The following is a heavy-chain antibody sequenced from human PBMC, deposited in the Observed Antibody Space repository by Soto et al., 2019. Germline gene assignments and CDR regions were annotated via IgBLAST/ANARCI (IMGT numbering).Heavy chain of an antibody. CDR3: ASGGAGSGPFTWELPDH. J-gene: IGHJ4*02. CDR2: ITPFSGDV. V-gene: IGHV1-45*02. CDR1: GNTFTYRY. D-gene: IGHD1-26*01. Sequence: QMQLVQSGAEVKKTGSTVTVSCKALGNTFTYRYLHWVRQAPGQALEWMGWITPFSGDVHYAQKFPGRATITRDRSINTAYMRMSSLRSEDTAMYYCASGGAGSGPFTWELPDHWGQGTLVTVSS.